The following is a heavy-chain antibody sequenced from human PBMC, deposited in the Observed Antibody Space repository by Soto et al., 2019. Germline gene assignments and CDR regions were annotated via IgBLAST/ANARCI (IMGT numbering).Heavy chain of an antibody. CDR1: GYTFTSYA. D-gene: IGHD1-20*01. CDR3: AGGYGRPLGGFEP. J-gene: IGHJ5*02. CDR2: INAGNGNT. Sequence: QVQLVQSGAEVKKPGASVKVSCKASGYTFTSYAMHWVRQAPGQRLEWMGCINAGNGNTKYSQKFQGGGTITRDTSESTAYMALGRLRSDVQAVSYCAGGYGRPLGGFEPWGQATQVTVSP. V-gene: IGHV1-3*01.